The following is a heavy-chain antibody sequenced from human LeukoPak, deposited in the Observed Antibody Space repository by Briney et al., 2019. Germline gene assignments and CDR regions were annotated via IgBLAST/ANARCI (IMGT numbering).Heavy chain of an antibody. J-gene: IGHJ4*02. V-gene: IGHV3-30*04. Sequence: GGSLRLSCAASGFTFSGYAMHWVRQAPGKGLEWVAVISSDGRHEFYADSVKGRFTLSRDNFKNTLYVQMNSLRAEDTAAYYCARDASSFTDFDYWGQGTLVTVSS. CDR3: ARDASSFTDFDY. CDR1: GFTFSGYA. CDR2: ISSDGRHE. D-gene: IGHD6-19*01.